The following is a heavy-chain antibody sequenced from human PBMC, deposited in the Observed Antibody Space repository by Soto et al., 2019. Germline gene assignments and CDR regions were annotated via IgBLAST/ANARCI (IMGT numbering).Heavy chain of an antibody. CDR2: IYYSGST. J-gene: IGHJ6*02. Sequence: QVQLQESGPGLVKPSETLSLTCTVSGGSISSYYWSWIRQPPGKGLEWIGYIYYSGSTNYNPSLKSRVTISVDTSKNQFSLKLSSVTAADTAVYYCARDLHSSSWTFLPHHAQYGMDVWGQGTTVTVSS. CDR3: ARDLHSSSWTFLPHHAQYGMDV. V-gene: IGHV4-59*01. CDR1: GGSISSYY. D-gene: IGHD6-13*01.